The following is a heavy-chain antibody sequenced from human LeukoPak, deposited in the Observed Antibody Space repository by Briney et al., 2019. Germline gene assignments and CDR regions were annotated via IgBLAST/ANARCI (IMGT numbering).Heavy chain of an antibody. CDR3: ARGPVGYCSGGSCYSVLFNYYYYYMDV. CDR1: GGTFSSYA. V-gene: IGHV1-69*13. J-gene: IGHJ6*03. CDR2: IIPIFGTA. Sequence: ASVKVSCKASGGTFSSYAISWVRQAPGQALEWMGGIIPIFGTANYAQKFQGRVTITADESTSTAYMELSSLSSEDTAVYYCARGPVGYCSGGSCYSVLFNYYYYYMDVWGKGTTVTISS. D-gene: IGHD2-15*01.